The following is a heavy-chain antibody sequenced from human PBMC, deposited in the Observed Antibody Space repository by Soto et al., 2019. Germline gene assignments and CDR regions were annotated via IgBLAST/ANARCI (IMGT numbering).Heavy chain of an antibody. Sequence: EVQLVESGGGLVQPGRSLRLSCAASGFTFDDYAMHWVRQAPGKGLEWVSGISWNSGSIGYADSVKGRFTTSRDNAKNSLYLQMNSLRAEDTALYYCAKDRGLVLSFYFDYWGQGTLVTVSS. J-gene: IGHJ4*02. CDR3: AKDRGLVLSFYFDY. CDR2: ISWNSGSI. V-gene: IGHV3-9*01. D-gene: IGHD6-19*01. CDR1: GFTFDDYA.